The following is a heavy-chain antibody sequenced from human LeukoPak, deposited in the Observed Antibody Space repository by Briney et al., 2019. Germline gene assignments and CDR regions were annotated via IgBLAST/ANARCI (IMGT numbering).Heavy chain of an antibody. Sequence: ASVKVACKAFGYTFTSHYMHWVRQAPGQGLEWMGILNPSGGRTTYAQKFKGRVTMTRDTSTSTVYMELSSLRSEDTAVYYCARDLIVDTAMGLFDYWGQGTLVTVSS. J-gene: IGHJ4*02. CDR2: LNPSGGRT. V-gene: IGHV1-46*01. CDR1: GYTFTSHY. CDR3: ARDLIVDTAMGLFDY. D-gene: IGHD5-18*01.